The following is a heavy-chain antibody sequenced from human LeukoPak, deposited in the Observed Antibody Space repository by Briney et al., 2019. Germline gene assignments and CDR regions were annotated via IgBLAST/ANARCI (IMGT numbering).Heavy chain of an antibody. D-gene: IGHD2-15*01. V-gene: IGHV4-59*01. Sequence: SSETLSLTCTVSGGSISSYYWSWIRQPPGKGLEWIGYIYYSGSTNYNPSLKSRVTISVDTSKNQFSLKLSSVTAADTAVYYCARDLMTPHYYYMDVWGKGTTVTVSS. J-gene: IGHJ6*03. CDR3: ARDLMTPHYYYMDV. CDR1: GGSISSYY. CDR2: IYYSGST.